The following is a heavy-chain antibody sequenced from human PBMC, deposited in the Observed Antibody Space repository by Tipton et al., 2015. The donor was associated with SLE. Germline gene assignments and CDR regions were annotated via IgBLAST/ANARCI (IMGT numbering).Heavy chain of an antibody. CDR3: ARNEEVVTPWYYYGMDV. J-gene: IGHJ6*02. Sequence: VQLVQSGGGLVQPGGSLRLSCAASGFTVSSNYMSWVRQAPGKGLGWVSRINSDGSSTSYADSVKGRFTISRDNAKNTLYLQMNSLRAEDTAVYYCARNEEVVTPWYYYGMDVWGQGTTVTVSS. D-gene: IGHD4-23*01. CDR2: INSDGSST. V-gene: IGHV3-74*02. CDR1: GFTVSSNY.